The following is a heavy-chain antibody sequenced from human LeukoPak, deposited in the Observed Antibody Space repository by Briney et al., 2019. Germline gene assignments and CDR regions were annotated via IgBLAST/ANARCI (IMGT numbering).Heavy chain of an antibody. D-gene: IGHD4-17*01. V-gene: IGHV4-39*01. J-gene: IGHJ4*02. CDR1: GGSISSSSYY. CDR3: ASLTTVTTLGY. CDR2: IYYSGST. Sequence: SETLSLTCTVSGGSISSSSYYWGWIRQPPGKGLEWIGSIYYSGSTYYNPSLKSRVTISVDTSKNQFSLKLSSVTAADTAVYYCASLTTVTTLGYWGQGTLVTVSS.